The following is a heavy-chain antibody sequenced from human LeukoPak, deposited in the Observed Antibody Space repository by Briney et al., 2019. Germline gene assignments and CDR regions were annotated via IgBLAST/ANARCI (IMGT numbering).Heavy chain of an antibody. J-gene: IGHJ4*02. CDR2: ISWNSGSI. Sequence: GGSLRLSCAGSGFIFNNYAMHWVRQPPGKGLEWVSGISWNSGSIDYADSVNGRFTISRDNAKNTLYLQMNSLRAEDTAVYFCVRDGQGSTPLDYWGQGTLVTVSS. V-gene: IGHV3-9*01. CDR3: VRDGQGSTPLDY. D-gene: IGHD2-15*01. CDR1: GFIFNNYA.